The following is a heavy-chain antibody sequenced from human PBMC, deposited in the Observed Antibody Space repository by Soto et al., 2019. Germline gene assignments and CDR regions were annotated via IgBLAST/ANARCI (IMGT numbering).Heavy chain of an antibody. V-gene: IGHV4-30-2*06. D-gene: IGHD6-6*01. CDR2: ISHSGST. CDR1: SGSISSGGYS. Sequence: QLQLQESGSGLVKPSQTLSLTCAVSSGSISSGGYSWSWIRQSPGKGLEWIGYISHSGSTYYNPSLKSRVTISVDRSKNQFSLTLSSVTAADTAVYYCASGSHVPHYWGQGTLVTVSS. J-gene: IGHJ4*02. CDR3: ASGSHVPHY.